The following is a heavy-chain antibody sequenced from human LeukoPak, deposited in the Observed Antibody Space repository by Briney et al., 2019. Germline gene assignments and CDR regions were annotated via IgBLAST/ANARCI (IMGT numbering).Heavy chain of an antibody. V-gene: IGHV3-7*01. CDR2: IKQDGSEK. J-gene: IGHJ4*02. Sequence: GGSLRLSCAASGFTFSNYWMNRVRQAPGKGLEWVANIKQDGSEKYYVDSVKGRFTISRDNAKNSLYLQMNSLRAEDTAVYYCASLDYWGQGALVTVSS. CDR1: GFTFSNYW. CDR3: ASLDY.